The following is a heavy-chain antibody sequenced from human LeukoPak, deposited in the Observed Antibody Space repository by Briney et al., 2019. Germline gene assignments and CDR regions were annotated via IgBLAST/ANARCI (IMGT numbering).Heavy chain of an antibody. CDR1: GYSFTSFH. CDR3: ARRGLVAGIYDLVYGFDI. Sequence: ASVKVSCKAAGYSFTSFHINWVRQPPGQGPEWMGWMNPNTGNTGFAQKFQGRLTITQNSPTSTVYMELKSLPSEDTAVYYCARRGLVAGIYDLVYGFDIWGQGTMVTVSS. V-gene: IGHV1-8*03. D-gene: IGHD3/OR15-3a*01. CDR2: MNPNTGNT. J-gene: IGHJ3*02.